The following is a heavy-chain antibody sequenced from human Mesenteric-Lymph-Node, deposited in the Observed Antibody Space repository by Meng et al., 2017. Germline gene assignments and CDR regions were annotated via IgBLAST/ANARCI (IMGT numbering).Heavy chain of an antibody. J-gene: IGHJ6*02. CDR2: INHSGST. D-gene: IGHD3-22*01. CDR3: ARDMVGYYDSSGYYPYYYGMDV. V-gene: IGHV4-34*01. CDR1: GGSFSGYY. Sequence: SETLSLTCAVYGGSFSGYYWHLIRQPPGKGLEWIGEINHSGSTNYNPSLASRVTISLDTSKNHFSLRLTSVTAADTAMYYCARDMVGYYDSSGYYPYYYGMDVWGQGTTVTVSS.